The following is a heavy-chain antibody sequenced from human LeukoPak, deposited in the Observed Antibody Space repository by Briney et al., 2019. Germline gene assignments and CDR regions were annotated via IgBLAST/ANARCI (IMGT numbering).Heavy chain of an antibody. CDR1: GYTFTSYY. CDR2: INPNSGGT. Sequence: ASVKVSCKASGYTFTSYYMHWVRQAPGQGLEWMGWINPNSGGTNYAQKFQGRVTMTRDTSISTAYMELSRLRSDDTAVYYCAREYDFWSGYSTGLDAFDIWGQGTMVTVSS. V-gene: IGHV1-2*02. J-gene: IGHJ3*02. CDR3: AREYDFWSGYSTGLDAFDI. D-gene: IGHD3-3*01.